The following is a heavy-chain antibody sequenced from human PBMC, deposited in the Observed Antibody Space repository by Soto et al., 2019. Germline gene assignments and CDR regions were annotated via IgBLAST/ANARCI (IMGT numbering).Heavy chain of an antibody. CDR3: ARAVGLCSGGSCYSHDYYYYGMDV. D-gene: IGHD2-15*01. CDR1: GYTFTGYY. V-gene: IGHV1-2*04. Sequence: ASVKVSCKASGYTFTGYYMHWVRQAPGQGLEWMGWINPNSGGTNYAQKFQGWFTMTRDTSISTAYMELSRLRSDDTAVYYCARAVGLCSGGSCYSHDYYYYGMDVWGQGTTVTVSS. CDR2: INPNSGGT. J-gene: IGHJ6*02.